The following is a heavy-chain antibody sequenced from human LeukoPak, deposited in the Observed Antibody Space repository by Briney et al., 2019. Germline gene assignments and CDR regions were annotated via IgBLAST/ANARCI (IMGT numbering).Heavy chain of an antibody. V-gene: IGHV4-59*01. CDR2: IYYSGGT. CDR1: GGSISSYY. CDR3: ARHGDLYYYYYMDV. D-gene: IGHD3-10*01. J-gene: IGHJ6*03. Sequence: VKPSETLSLTCTVSGGSISSYYWSWIRQPPGKGLEWIGYIYYSGGTNHNPSLKSRVTISVDTSKNQFSLRLSSVTAADTAVYYCARHGDLYYYYYMDVWGKGTTVTVSS.